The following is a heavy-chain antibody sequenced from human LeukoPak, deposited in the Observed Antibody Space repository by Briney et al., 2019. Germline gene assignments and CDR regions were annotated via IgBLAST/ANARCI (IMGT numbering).Heavy chain of an antibody. D-gene: IGHD6-13*01. J-gene: IGHJ4*02. CDR2: ISYDGSNK. Sequence: GGPLRLSCAASGFTFSGYGMHWVRQAPGKGLDWVAVISYDGSNKYYADSVKGRFTISRDNSKKTLYLQMNSLRAEDTAVYYCAKDRGIAAAGVVAYFDYWGQGTLVTVSS. CDR3: AKDRGIAAAGVVAYFDY. V-gene: IGHV3-30*18. CDR1: GFTFSGYG.